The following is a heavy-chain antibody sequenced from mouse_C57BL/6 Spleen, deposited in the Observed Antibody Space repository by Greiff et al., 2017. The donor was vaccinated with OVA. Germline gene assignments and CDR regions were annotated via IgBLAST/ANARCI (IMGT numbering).Heavy chain of an antibody. CDR3: ARPSIYYYGSSPHWYFDV. Sequence: EVKLMESGGGLVKPGGSLKLSCAASGFTFSDYGMHWVRQAPEKGLEWVAYISSGSSTIYYADTVKGRFTISRDNAKNTLFLQMTSLRSEDTAMYFCARPSIYYYGSSPHWYFDVWGTGTTVTVSS. V-gene: IGHV5-17*01. CDR1: GFTFSDYG. D-gene: IGHD1-1*01. CDR2: ISSGSSTI. J-gene: IGHJ1*03.